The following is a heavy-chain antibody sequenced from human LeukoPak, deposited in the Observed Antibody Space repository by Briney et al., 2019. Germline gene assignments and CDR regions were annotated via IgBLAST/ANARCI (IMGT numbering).Heavy chain of an antibody. J-gene: IGHJ4*02. CDR1: GFTFSSYA. V-gene: IGHV3-30*04. CDR3: ARDLEYYDFWSGYLGSCFDY. D-gene: IGHD3-3*01. CDR2: ISYDGSNK. Sequence: PGGSLRLSCAASGFTFSSYAMHWVRQAPGKGLEWVAVISYDGSNKYYADSVKGRFTISRDNSKNTLYLQMNGLRAEDTAVYYCARDLEYYDFWSGYLGSCFDYWGQGTLVTVSS.